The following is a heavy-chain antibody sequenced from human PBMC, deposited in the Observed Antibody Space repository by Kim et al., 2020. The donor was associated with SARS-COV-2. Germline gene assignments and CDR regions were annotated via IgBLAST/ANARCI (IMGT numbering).Heavy chain of an antibody. J-gene: IGHJ4*02. CDR2: IGSGGDT. CDR3: AKPEKYGTTWYGRVDY. Sequence: GGSLRLSCAASGFTFRDYAMSWVRQAPGKGLEWVSAIGSGGDTHYADSVKGRFTISRDNSKNTLYLQMNSLRVDDTTVYYCAKPEKYGTTWYGRVDYWGQGSLVTVSS. CDR1: GFTFRDYA. V-gene: IGHV3-23*01. D-gene: IGHD1-7*01.